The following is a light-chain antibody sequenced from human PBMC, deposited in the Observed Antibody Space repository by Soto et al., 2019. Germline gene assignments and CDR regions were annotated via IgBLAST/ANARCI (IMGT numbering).Light chain of an antibody. V-gene: IGLV2-8*01. CDR3: SSYSSTNTLVV. CDR2: EVT. CDR1: SSDVGGYNH. Sequence: QSVLTQPPSASGSPGQSVTISCTGTSSDVGGYNHVSWYQQHPGKAPKVVIYEVTKRPSGVPDRFSGSKSGNTASLTVSGLQTEDEADYYCSSYSSTNTLVVFGGGTQLTVL. J-gene: IGLJ2*01.